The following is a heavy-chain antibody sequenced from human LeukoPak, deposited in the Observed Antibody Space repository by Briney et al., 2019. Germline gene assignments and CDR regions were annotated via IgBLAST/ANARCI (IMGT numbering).Heavy chain of an antibody. V-gene: IGHV3-21*01. CDR3: ARVGGPITMIVPDY. CDR2: ISSSSSYI. J-gene: IGHJ4*02. CDR1: GFTFSNNA. D-gene: IGHD3-22*01. Sequence: PGGSLRLSCAASGFTFSNNAMSWVRQAPGKGLEWVSSISSSSSYIYYADSVKGRFTISRDNAKNSLYLQMNSLRAEDTAVYYCARVGGPITMIVPDYWGQGTLVTVSS.